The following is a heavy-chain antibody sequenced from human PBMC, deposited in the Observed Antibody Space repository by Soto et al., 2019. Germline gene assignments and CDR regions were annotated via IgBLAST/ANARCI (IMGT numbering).Heavy chain of an antibody. V-gene: IGHV4-34*01. CDR3: ARVDIVVVPAARGHYYYGMDV. J-gene: IGHJ6*02. Sequence: PSETLSLTCAVYGGSFSGYYWSWIRQPPGKGLEWIGEINHSGSTNYNPSLKSRVTISVDTSKNQFSLKLSSVTAADAAVYYCARVDIVVVPAARGHYYYGMDVWGQGTTVTVSS. CDR2: INHSGST. D-gene: IGHD2-2*03. CDR1: GGSFSGYY.